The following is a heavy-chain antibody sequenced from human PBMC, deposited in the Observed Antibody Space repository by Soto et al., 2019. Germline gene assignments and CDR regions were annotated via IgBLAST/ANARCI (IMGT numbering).Heavy chain of an antibody. D-gene: IGHD2-8*01. CDR1: GYTFTIYY. Sequence: ASVKVSCKASGYTFTIYYMHWVRQAPGQGHEWMGIINPSGGSTSYAQKFQGRVTMTRDTSTSTVYMELSSLRSEDTAVYYCAMVLVLFAEYMDAWGKGTAVTVSS. J-gene: IGHJ6*03. V-gene: IGHV1-46*03. CDR2: INPSGGST. CDR3: AMVLVLFAEYMDA.